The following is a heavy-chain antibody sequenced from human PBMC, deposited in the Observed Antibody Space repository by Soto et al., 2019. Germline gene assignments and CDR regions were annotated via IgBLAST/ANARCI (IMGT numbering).Heavy chain of an antibody. D-gene: IGHD3-16*01. J-gene: IGHJ4*02. CDR1: GYTFTSYY. CDR3: ARGPGTSHGSWGGY. CDR2: INPSGGST. V-gene: IGHV1-46*01. Sequence: QVQLVQSGAEVKKPGASVKVSCKASGYTFTSYYMHWVRQAPGQGLEWMGIINPSGGSTSYAPKYQGRFTMTRDTSASTVYMALSSLRSEATAVYYCARGPGTSHGSWGGYWGKGTLVTVSS.